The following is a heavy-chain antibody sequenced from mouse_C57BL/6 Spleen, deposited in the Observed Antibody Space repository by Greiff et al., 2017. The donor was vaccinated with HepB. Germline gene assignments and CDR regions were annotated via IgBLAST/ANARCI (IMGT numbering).Heavy chain of an antibody. CDR3: ARDRGPYYYGSSYGYFDV. Sequence: EVQLVESEGGLVQPGSSMKLSCTASGFTFSDYYMAWVRQVPEKGLEWVANINYDGSSTYYLDSLKSRFIISRDNTKNILYLQMSSLKSEDTATYYCARDRGPYYYGSSYGYFDVWGTGTTVTVSS. CDR2: INYDGSST. J-gene: IGHJ1*03. D-gene: IGHD1-1*01. V-gene: IGHV5-16*01. CDR1: GFTFSDYY.